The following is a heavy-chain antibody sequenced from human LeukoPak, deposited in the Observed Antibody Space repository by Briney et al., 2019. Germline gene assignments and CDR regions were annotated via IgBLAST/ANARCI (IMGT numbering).Heavy chain of an antibody. CDR3: ARDRYSSSWYFDY. CDR2: IIPIFGTA. V-gene: IGHV1-69*05. Sequence: SVKVSCKASGGTFSSYAISWVRQAPGQGLEWMGGIIPIFGTANYVQKFQGRVTITTDESTSTAYMGLSSLRSEDTAVYYCARDRYSSSWYFDYWGQGTLVTVSS. D-gene: IGHD6-13*01. J-gene: IGHJ4*02. CDR1: GGTFSSYA.